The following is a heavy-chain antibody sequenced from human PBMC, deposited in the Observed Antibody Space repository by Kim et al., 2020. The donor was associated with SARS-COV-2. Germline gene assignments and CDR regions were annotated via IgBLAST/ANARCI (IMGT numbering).Heavy chain of an antibody. V-gene: IGHV3-21*01. CDR2: ISSSSSYI. Sequence: GGSLRLSCAASGFTFSSYSMNWVRQAPGKGLEWVSSISSSSSYIYYADSVKGRFTISRDNAKNSLYLQMNSLRAEDTAVYYCAIEGFDGGIAVAGENAFDIWGQGTMVTVSS. D-gene: IGHD6-19*01. J-gene: IGHJ3*02. CDR3: AIEGFDGGIAVAGENAFDI. CDR1: GFTFSSYS.